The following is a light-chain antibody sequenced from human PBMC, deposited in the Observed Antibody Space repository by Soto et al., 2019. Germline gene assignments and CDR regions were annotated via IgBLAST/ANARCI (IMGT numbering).Light chain of an antibody. CDR3: SSYTGSSTYVV. V-gene: IGLV2-14*01. Sequence: QSVLTQPASVSGSPGQSITISCTGTSSDVGGYNYVSWYQQHPGKAPKLMMYDVNNRPSGVSNRFSGSKSGNTASLTISGLQAEDEADYYCSSYTGSSTYVVFGGGTKLTVL. CDR2: DVN. CDR1: SSDVGGYNY. J-gene: IGLJ2*01.